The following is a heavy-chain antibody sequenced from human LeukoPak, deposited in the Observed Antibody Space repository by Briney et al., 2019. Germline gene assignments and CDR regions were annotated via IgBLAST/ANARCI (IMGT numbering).Heavy chain of an antibody. CDR3: AGPSRYYDSSGYLYYYYYMDV. Sequence: ASVKVSCKASGYTFTSYGISWVRQAPGQGLEWMGWISAYNGNTNYAQKLQGRVTMTTDTSTSTAYMELRSLRSDDTAVYYCAGPSRYYDSSGYLYYYYYMDVWGKGTTVTVSS. J-gene: IGHJ6*03. CDR1: GYTFTSYG. D-gene: IGHD3-22*01. CDR2: ISAYNGNT. V-gene: IGHV1-18*01.